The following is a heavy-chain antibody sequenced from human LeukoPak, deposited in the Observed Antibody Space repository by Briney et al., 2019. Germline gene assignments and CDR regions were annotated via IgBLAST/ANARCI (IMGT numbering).Heavy chain of an antibody. Sequence: ASVKVSCKASGYTFTSYGISWVRQAPGQGLEWMGWISAYNGNTNYAQKLQGRVTMTTDTSTSTAYMELRRLRSADTAVYSCARGALSGDSDYWGQGSLVTLSS. D-gene: IGHD4-17*01. J-gene: IGHJ4*02. CDR2: ISAYNGNT. CDR1: GYTFTSYG. CDR3: ARGALSGDSDY. V-gene: IGHV1-18*01.